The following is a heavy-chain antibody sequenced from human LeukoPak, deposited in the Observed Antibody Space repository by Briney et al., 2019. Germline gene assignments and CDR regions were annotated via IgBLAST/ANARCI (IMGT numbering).Heavy chain of an antibody. CDR2: ISYDGRNK. J-gene: IGHJ4*02. Sequence: GGSLRLSCAASGFTFNNYGIHWVRQAPGKGLEWVAVISYDGRNKHYPDSVKGRFTISRDISTDTLWLQMDSLRTEDTAVYYCAKGPLRGTAAAIDYWGQGTLVTVSS. CDR1: GFTFNNYG. V-gene: IGHV3-30*18. D-gene: IGHD2-2*01. CDR3: AKGPLRGTAAAIDY.